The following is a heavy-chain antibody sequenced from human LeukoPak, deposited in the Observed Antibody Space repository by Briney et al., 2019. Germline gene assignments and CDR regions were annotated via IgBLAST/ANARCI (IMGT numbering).Heavy chain of an antibody. CDR3: AKVSSAYDSSGAYYYYYYMDV. D-gene: IGHD3-22*01. V-gene: IGHV3-23*01. Sequence: PGGSLRLSCAASGFTFSSYAMSWVRQAPGEGLEWVSAISGSGGSTYYADSVKGRFTISRDNSKNTLYLQMNSLRAEDTAVYYCAKVSSAYDSSGAYYYYYYMDVWGKGTTVTVSS. J-gene: IGHJ6*03. CDR2: ISGSGGST. CDR1: GFTFSSYA.